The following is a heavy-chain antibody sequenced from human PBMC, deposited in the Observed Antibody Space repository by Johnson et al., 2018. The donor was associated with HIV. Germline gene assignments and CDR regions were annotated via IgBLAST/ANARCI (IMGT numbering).Heavy chain of an antibody. CDR3: AKDRDHCPGDAFDI. J-gene: IGHJ3*02. CDR1: GFTFSSYA. Sequence: EKLVESGGGVVQPGGSLRLSCEASGFTFSSYAMHWVRQAPGKGLEWVSAISGSGGSTYYADSVKGRFTISRDNAKNSLYLQMNSRRAEDTALYYCAKDRDHCPGDAFDIWGEGTMVTVSS. D-gene: IGHD1-14*01. V-gene: IGHV3-23*04. CDR2: ISGSGGST.